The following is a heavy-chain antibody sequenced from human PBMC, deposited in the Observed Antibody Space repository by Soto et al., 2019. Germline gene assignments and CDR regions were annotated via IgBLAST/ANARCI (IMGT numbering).Heavy chain of an antibody. CDR1: GFTFSSYA. CDR2: INSDGSST. J-gene: IGHJ5*02. CDR3: ARGIQVNWFDP. V-gene: IGHV3-74*01. Sequence: VGSLRLSCAASGFTFSSYAMSWVRQAPGKGLVWVSRINSDGSSTSYADSVKGRFTLSRDNAKNTLYLQMNSLRDEDTAVYYCARGIQVNWFDPWGQGTLVTVSS.